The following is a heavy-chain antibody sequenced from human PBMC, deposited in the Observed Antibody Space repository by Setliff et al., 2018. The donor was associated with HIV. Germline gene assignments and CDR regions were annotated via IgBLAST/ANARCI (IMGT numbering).Heavy chain of an antibody. Sequence: GASVKVSCKASGGTFGNYGVGWVRQAPGQGLEWVGGIVPILNIENYAQEFQGRATITADKSSSTVYMEVRDLKPDDTALYYCARGRSEGKHLFQVEYFKHWGQGTLVTVSS. J-gene: IGHJ1*01. D-gene: IGHD3-3*01. CDR2: IVPILNIE. CDR1: GGTFGNYG. CDR3: ARGRSEGKHLFQVEYFKH. V-gene: IGHV1-69*10.